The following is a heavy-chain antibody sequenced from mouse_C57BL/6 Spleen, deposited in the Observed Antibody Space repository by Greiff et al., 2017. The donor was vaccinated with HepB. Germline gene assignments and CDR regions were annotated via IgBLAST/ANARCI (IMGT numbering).Heavy chain of an antibody. D-gene: IGHD6-1*01. Sequence: QVQLKESGPELVKPGASVKLSCKASGYTFTSYDINWVKQRPGQGLEWIGWIYPRDGSTKYNEKFKGKATLTVDTSSSTAYMELHSLTSEDSAVYFCARGGEAAGFAYWGQGALVTVST. V-gene: IGHV1-85*01. CDR1: GYTFTSYD. CDR2: IYPRDGST. J-gene: IGHJ3*01. CDR3: ARGGEAAGFAY.